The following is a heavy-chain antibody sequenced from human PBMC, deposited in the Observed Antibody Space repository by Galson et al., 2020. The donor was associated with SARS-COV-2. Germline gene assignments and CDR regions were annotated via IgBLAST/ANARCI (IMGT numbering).Heavy chain of an antibody. J-gene: IGHJ4*02. CDR2: LWSDGTNK. CDR1: VFTVSSAG. CDR3: AKGGAVAGIRGIDY. V-gene: IGHV3-33*06. D-gene: IGHD6-19*01. Sequence: SRKISCAASVFTVSSAGMRWVRQAPGKGLEWVAVLWSDGTNKYYADSVKGRFTISRDTSKNTLYLQMNSLTAEDTALYYCAKGGAVAGIRGIDYWGQGTLVTVSS.